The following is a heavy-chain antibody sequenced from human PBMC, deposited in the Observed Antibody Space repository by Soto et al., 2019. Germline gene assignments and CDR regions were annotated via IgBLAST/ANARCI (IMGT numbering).Heavy chain of an antibody. V-gene: IGHV4-34*01. CDR3: ARGRTEYCSSTSCYLFYYFGY. J-gene: IGHJ4*02. Sequence: SQTLSLTCVVYGGSFSGHYWSWIRQPPGKGLEWIGEINHSGSTNYNPSLKSRVTISVDTSKNQFSLKLTSVTAADTAVYYCARGRTEYCSSTSCYLFYYFGYWGQGTLVTVSS. CDR2: INHSGST. D-gene: IGHD2-2*01. CDR1: GGSFSGHY.